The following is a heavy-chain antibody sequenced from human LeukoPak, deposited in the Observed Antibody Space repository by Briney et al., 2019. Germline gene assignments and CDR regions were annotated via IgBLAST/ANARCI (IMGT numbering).Heavy chain of an antibody. Sequence: SETLSLTCTVSGGSISSSSYYWGWIRQPPGKGLEWIGSIYYSGSTYYNPSLKSRVTISIDTSKNQFSLKLSSVTAADTAVYYCARVEEGYGSGRRENCYYYYMDVWGKGTTVTISS. CDR2: IYYSGST. V-gene: IGHV4-39*07. CDR1: GGSISSSSYY. D-gene: IGHD3-10*01. CDR3: ARVEEGYGSGRRENCYYYYMDV. J-gene: IGHJ6*03.